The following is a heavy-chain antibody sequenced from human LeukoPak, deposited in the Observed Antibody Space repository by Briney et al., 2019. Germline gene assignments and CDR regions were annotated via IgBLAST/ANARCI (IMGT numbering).Heavy chain of an antibody. V-gene: IGHV5-51*01. D-gene: IGHD3-22*01. Sequence: GESLKISCKGSGYSFTSYWIGWVRQLPGKGLEWMGIIYPGDSDTRYSPSFQGQVTISADKSISTAYLQWSSLKASDTAMYYCARQGGRYYDSAPFDYWGQGTQVTVSS. J-gene: IGHJ4*02. CDR2: IYPGDSDT. CDR3: ARQGGRYYDSAPFDY. CDR1: GYSFTSYW.